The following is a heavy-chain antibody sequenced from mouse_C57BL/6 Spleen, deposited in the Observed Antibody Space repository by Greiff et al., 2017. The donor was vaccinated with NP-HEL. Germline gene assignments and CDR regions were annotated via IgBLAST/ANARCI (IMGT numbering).Heavy chain of an antibody. Sequence: QVQLQQPGAELVKPGASVKLSCKASGYTFTSYWMQWVKQRPGQGLEWIGEIDPSDSYTNYNQKFKGKATLTVDTSSSTAYMQLSSLTSEDSAVYYCARKGGGDYYGSSPFAYWGQGTLVTVSA. CDR2: IDPSDSYT. D-gene: IGHD1-1*01. V-gene: IGHV1-50*01. J-gene: IGHJ3*01. CDR3: ARKGGGDYYGSSPFAY. CDR1: GYTFTSYW.